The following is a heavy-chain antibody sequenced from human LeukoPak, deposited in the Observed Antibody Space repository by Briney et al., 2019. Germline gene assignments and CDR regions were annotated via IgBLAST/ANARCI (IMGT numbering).Heavy chain of an antibody. V-gene: IGHV3-64D*06. CDR1: GFTFSSYS. Sequence: GGSLRLSCSVSGFTFSSYSMHWVRQAPGKGLQYVSAINSNGDYTYYTDAVRDRFTISRDNSKNTLSLQMSSLRPEDTAVYYCVKAGYCTRSSCERNWFDPWDQGTQVTVSS. J-gene: IGHJ5*02. CDR2: INSNGDYT. D-gene: IGHD2-2*01. CDR3: VKAGYCTRSSCERNWFDP.